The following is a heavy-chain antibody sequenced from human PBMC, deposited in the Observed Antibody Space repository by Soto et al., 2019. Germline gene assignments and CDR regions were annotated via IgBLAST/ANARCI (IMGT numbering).Heavy chain of an antibody. D-gene: IGHD3-10*01. J-gene: IGHJ3*02. CDR2: ITSKAYGGTP. Sequence: GGSLRLSCTASGFTFGYYAMTRFRQAPRKGLEWVGFITSKAYGGTPQYAASVEGRFTISRDDSKSIAYLQMNTLKTGDTAVYYCSRLPPVNRGLDGVDIWRQGTMVTVS. CDR1: GFTFGYYA. CDR3: SRLPPVNRGLDGVDI. V-gene: IGHV3-49*03.